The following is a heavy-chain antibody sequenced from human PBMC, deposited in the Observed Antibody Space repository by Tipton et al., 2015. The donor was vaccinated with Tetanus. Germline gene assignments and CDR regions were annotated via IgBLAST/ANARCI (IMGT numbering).Heavy chain of an antibody. Sequence: SLRLPCAASGFTFDDYAMHWVRQVPGKGLEWVSGISWNSGTIGYADSVKGRFTMSRDNRKNSLYLQMNSVRPEDTAFYYCARDMFRQWGSWYFGLWGRGTLVTVSS. CDR1: GFTFDDYA. V-gene: IGHV3-9*01. CDR2: ISWNSGTI. CDR3: ARDMFRQWGSWYFGL. D-gene: IGHD6-19*01. J-gene: IGHJ2*01.